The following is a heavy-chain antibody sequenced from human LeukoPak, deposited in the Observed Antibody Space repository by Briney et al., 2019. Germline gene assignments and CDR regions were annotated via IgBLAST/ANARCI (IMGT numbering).Heavy chain of an antibody. V-gene: IGHV4-34*01. CDR1: GGSLSGYY. J-gene: IGHJ4*02. CDR3: ARPYYDSSGYYGGIDY. Sequence: SETLSLTCAVYGGSLSGYYWSWIRQPPGKGLEWIGEINHSGSTNYNPSLKSRVTISVDTSKNQFSLKLSSVTAADTAVYYCARPYYDSSGYYGGIDYWGQGTLVTVSS. CDR2: INHSGST. D-gene: IGHD3-22*01.